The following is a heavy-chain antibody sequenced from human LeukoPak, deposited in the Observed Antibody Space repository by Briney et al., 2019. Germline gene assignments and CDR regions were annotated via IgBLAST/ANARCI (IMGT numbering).Heavy chain of an antibody. D-gene: IGHD6-19*01. V-gene: IGHV3-30*18. CDR1: GFTFSSYG. CDR3: AKDLGYSSGWYLDV. J-gene: IGHJ6*02. CDR2: ISYDGSNK. Sequence: GGSLRLSCAASGFTFSSYGMHWVRQAPGKGLEWVAVISYDGSNKYYADSVKGRFTISRDNSKNTLYLQMNGLRAEDTAVYYCAKDLGYSSGWYLDVWGQGTTVTVSS.